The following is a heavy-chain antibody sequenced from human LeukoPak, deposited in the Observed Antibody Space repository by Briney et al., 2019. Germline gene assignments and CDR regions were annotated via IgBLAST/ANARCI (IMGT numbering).Heavy chain of an antibody. D-gene: IGHD2-2*01. CDR3: ARDCSSTSCSTDGY. V-gene: IGHV1-2*02. CDR1: GYTLTGYY. Sequence: ASVKVSCKASGYTLTGYYMHWVRQAPGQGLEWMGWINPNSGGTNYAQKFQGRVTMTRDTFISTAYMELSRLRSDDTAVYYCARDCSSTSCSTDGYWGQGTLVTVSS. CDR2: INPNSGGT. J-gene: IGHJ4*02.